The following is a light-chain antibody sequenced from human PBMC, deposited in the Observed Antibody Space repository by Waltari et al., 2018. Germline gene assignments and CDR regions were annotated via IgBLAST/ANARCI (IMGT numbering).Light chain of an antibody. J-gene: IGLJ3*02. CDR2: YKSDSCK. CDR3: MSWPSNVWV. Sequence: PPRFLLYYKSDSCKAQGSGVPSRLSESKYASANAGILLISGRQSEDDAYYYCMSWPSNVWVFGGGTKLTVL. V-gene: IGLV5-37*01.